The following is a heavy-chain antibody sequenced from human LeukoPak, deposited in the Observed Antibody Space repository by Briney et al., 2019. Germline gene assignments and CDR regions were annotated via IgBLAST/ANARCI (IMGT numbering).Heavy chain of an antibody. J-gene: IGHJ4*01. V-gene: IGHV3-23*01. Sequence: PGGSLRLPCAASGFTFSSYAMSWVRQAPGKGLEWVSAISGSGGSTYYADSVKGRFTISRDNSKNTLYLQMNSLRAEDTAVYYCAKGSYYDSSGSFYFDYWGQGTLVTVSS. D-gene: IGHD3-22*01. CDR3: AKGSYYDSSGSFYFDY. CDR1: GFTFSSYA. CDR2: ISGSGGST.